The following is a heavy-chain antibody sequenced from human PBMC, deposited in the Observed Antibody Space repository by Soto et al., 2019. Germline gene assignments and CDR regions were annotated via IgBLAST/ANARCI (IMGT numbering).Heavy chain of an antibody. V-gene: IGHV4-59*08. J-gene: IGHJ4*02. Sequence: QVQLQESGPGLVKPSETLSLTCTVSGGSIRSYYCSWIRQPPGKGLEWIGYIYYSGSTNYTPSLKSRVTISIDTSKNQFSRNLSSVTAADTAVYYCARHSTVINPFDSWVQGTLVTVSS. CDR1: GGSIRSYY. CDR2: IYYSGST. D-gene: IGHD4-17*01. CDR3: ARHSTVINPFDS.